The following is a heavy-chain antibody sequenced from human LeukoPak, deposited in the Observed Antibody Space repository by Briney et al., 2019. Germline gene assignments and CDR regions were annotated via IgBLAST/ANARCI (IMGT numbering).Heavy chain of an antibody. CDR2: MNPNSGNT. CDR3: ARAPLDFYGSGSYYIRHFDY. D-gene: IGHD3-10*01. V-gene: IGHV1-8*03. CDR1: GYTFTSYD. J-gene: IGHJ4*02. Sequence: GASVKVSCKASGYTFTSYDINWVRQATGQGLEWMGWMNPNSGNTGYAQKFQGRVTITRNTSISTAYMELSSLRSEDTAVYYCARAPLDFYGSGSYYIRHFDYWGQGTLVTVSS.